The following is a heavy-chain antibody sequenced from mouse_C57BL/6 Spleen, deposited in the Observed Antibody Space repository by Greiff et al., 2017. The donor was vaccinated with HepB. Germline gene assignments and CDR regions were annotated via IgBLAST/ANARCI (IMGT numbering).Heavy chain of an antibody. D-gene: IGHD2-5*01. Sequence: QVQLQQPGAELVKPGASVKLSCKASGYTFTSYWMQWVKQRPGQGLEWIGEIDPSDSYTNYNQKFKGKATLTVDTSSSTAYMQLSSLTSEDSAVYYCARGSNPDYWGQGTLVTVSA. CDR3: ARGSNPDY. V-gene: IGHV1-50*01. CDR2: IDPSDSYT. J-gene: IGHJ3*01. CDR1: GYTFTSYW.